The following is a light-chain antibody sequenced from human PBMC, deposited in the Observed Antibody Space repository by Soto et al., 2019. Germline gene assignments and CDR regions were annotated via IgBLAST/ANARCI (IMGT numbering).Light chain of an antibody. V-gene: IGKV3-20*01. J-gene: IGKJ1*01. CDR1: QSVSSSS. Sequence: VLTQSPGALSLSKEERATLSCMASQSVSSSSLAWYQQKPGQAPRLLIFGASSRATGIPDRFSGSGSGTDFTLTICRLEPDDFAVYYCLQYVCSKTSGEGTKVDIK. CDR2: GAS. CDR3: LQYVCSKT.